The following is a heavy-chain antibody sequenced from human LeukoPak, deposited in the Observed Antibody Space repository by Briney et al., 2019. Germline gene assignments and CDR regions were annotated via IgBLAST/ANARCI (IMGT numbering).Heavy chain of an antibody. CDR2: IRSKAYGGTT. CDR3: TRQGDDSSGYYPPEFDP. Sequence: PGGSLRLSCTASGFTFGDYAMSWVRQAPGKGLEWVGFIRSKAYGGTTEYAASVKGRFTISRDDSKSIAYPQMNSLKTEDTAVYYCTRQGDDSSGYYPPEFDPWGQGTLVTVSS. D-gene: IGHD3-22*01. CDR1: GFTFGDYA. J-gene: IGHJ5*02. V-gene: IGHV3-49*04.